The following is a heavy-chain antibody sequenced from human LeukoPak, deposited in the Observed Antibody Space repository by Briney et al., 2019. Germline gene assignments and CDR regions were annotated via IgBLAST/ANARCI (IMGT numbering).Heavy chain of an antibody. V-gene: IGHV3-23*01. J-gene: IGHJ4*02. CDR1: GFTFSSYA. CDR3: TTDRVRGVIIG. Sequence: GGSLRLSCAASGFTFSSYAMSWVRQAPGKGLEWVSAISGSGGSTYYADSVKGRFTISRDNSKNTLYLQMNSLKTEDTAVYYCTTDRVRGVIIGWGEGTLVTVSS. D-gene: IGHD3-10*01. CDR2: ISGSGGST.